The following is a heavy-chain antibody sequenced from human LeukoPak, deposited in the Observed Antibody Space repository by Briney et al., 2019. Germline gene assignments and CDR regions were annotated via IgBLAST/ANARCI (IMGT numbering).Heavy chain of an antibody. CDR1: GFTFGGYG. CDR3: TRYNNDHFDY. V-gene: IGHV3-33*01. Sequence: GRSLRLSCAGSGFTFGGYGMHWFRQTPGKGPEWVAVIAYDGSRAFYADSVKGRFTISRDNSKNTMSVQMGDLRAEDTAVYYCTRYNNDHFDYWGQGTLVTVSS. J-gene: IGHJ4*02. CDR2: IAYDGSRA. D-gene: IGHD1-14*01.